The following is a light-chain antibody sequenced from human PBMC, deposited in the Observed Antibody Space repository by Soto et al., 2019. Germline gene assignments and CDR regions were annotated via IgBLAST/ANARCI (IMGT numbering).Light chain of an antibody. CDR3: SSYAGTHIV. CDR1: SSDVGGYNY. V-gene: IGLV2-8*01. J-gene: IGLJ1*01. CDR2: DVT. Sequence: QAVVTQPPSASGSPGQSVAISCTGTSSDVGGYNYVSWYQQYPGKAPKLMIYDVTKRPSGVPDRFSGSKSGNTASLTVSGLKAEDEAYYYCSSYAGTHIVFGTGTKVTVL.